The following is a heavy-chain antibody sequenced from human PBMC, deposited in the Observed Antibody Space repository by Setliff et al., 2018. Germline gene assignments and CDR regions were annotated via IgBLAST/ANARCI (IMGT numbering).Heavy chain of an antibody. J-gene: IGHJ5*02. Sequence: PGGSLILSCGASGFTFSSHWMTWVRQAPGKGLEWVANIKEDGGEKYYVDSVKGRFTISRDNAKDTLYLQMNSLRPEDTAVYYCARTCSGSGCYAGLESWGQGTPVTVSS. CDR3: ARTCSGSGCYAGLES. V-gene: IGHV3-7*01. D-gene: IGHD2-15*01. CDR1: GFTFSSHW. CDR2: IKEDGGEK.